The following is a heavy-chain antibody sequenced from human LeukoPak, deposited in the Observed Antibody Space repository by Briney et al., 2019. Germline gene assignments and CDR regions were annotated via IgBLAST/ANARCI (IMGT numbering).Heavy chain of an antibody. CDR1: GASISGTSYY. CDR3: AAGGHTAKGGEY. D-gene: IGHD5-18*01. J-gene: IGHJ4*02. V-gene: IGHV4-31*02. CDR2: IHYSGSI. Sequence: PSETLSLTCTVSGASISGTSYYWTWTRHHPGEGLEWLGFIHYSGSIYYNPSLSSRLMISADKAKNQMSLKLSSVTHADTAVYYCAAGGHTAKGGEYWGQGTQVTVSS.